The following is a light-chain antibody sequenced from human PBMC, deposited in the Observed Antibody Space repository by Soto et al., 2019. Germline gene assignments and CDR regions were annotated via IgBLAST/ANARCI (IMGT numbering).Light chain of an antibody. CDR3: AAWYDSLKGLYV. J-gene: IGLJ1*01. CDR2: SDS. Sequence: QSVLTQPPSASGTPGQRVVISCSGSRSNIGSHTVTWYQQLPGTAPKLLIYSDSQRPSGVPDRFSGSKSGTSAALAISGRQSEDEAADYYAAWYDSLKGLYVFGAGTKVTVL. CDR1: RSNIGSHT. V-gene: IGLV1-44*01.